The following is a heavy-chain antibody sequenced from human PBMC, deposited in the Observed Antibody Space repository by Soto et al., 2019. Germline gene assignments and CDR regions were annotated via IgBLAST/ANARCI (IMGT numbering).Heavy chain of an antibody. CDR2: ISYDGSNK. Sequence: GGSLRLSXAASGFTFSSYGMHWVRQAPGKGLEWVAVISYDGSNKYYADSVKGRFTISRDNSKNTLYLQMNSLRAEDTAVYYCANSLMEDPYGMDVWGQGTTVTVSS. V-gene: IGHV3-30*18. CDR1: GFTFSSYG. D-gene: IGHD3-3*01. CDR3: ANSLMEDPYGMDV. J-gene: IGHJ6*02.